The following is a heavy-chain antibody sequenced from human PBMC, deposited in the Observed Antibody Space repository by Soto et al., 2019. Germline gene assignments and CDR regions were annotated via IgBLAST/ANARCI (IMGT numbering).Heavy chain of an antibody. V-gene: IGHV3-7*01. CDR3: AGDEVYSDYSL. CDR2: IKQDGSEK. Sequence: PGGSLRLSCAASGITFSNYWMTWVRQAPGKGLEWVANIKQDGSEKYYVDSVKGRFTISRDNAKNTLYLQMNSLRPEDTAVYYCAGDEVYSDYSLWGQGTLVTVSS. J-gene: IGHJ4*02. D-gene: IGHD4-17*01. CDR1: GITFSNYW.